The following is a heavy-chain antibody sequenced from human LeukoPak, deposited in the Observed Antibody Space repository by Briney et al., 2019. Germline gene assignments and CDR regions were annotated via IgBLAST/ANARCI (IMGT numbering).Heavy chain of an antibody. Sequence: SVKVSCKASGGTFSSYAISWVRQAPGQGLEWMGRIIPILGIANYAQKFQGRVMITADKSTSTAYMELSSLRSEDTAVYYCARAPHYYDSSGFRYWGQGTLVTVSS. CDR1: GGTFSSYA. V-gene: IGHV1-69*04. D-gene: IGHD3-22*01. CDR2: IIPILGIA. J-gene: IGHJ4*02. CDR3: ARAPHYYDSSGFRY.